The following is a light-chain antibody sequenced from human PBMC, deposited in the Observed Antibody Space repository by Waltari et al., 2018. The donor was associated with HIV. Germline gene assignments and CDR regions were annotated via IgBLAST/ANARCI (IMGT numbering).Light chain of an antibody. J-gene: IGLJ3*02. V-gene: IGLV2-23*02. CDR2: EVT. CDR3: NSYATGSAWV. Sequence: QSALTQPASLSGSPGQSLTISCTGTSSAVGSYNLFSWYQQHPGKAPKLMIYEVTKRPSGVSNRFSGSKSGNTASLTISGLQAEDEADYYCNSYATGSAWVFGGGTKLTVL. CDR1: SSAVGSYNL.